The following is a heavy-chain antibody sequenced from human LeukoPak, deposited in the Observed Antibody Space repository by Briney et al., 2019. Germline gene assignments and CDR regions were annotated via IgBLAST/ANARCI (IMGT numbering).Heavy chain of an antibody. CDR1: RFTFSSYG. CDR2: IWYDGSNK. J-gene: IGHJ5*02. Sequence: GGSLRLSCAASRFTFSSYGMHWVRQAPGKGLEWVAVIWYDGSNKYYADSVKGRFTISRDNSKNTLYLQMNSLRAEDTAVYYCARDGSGYDNWFDPWGQGTLVTVSS. V-gene: IGHV3-33*01. D-gene: IGHD5-12*01. CDR3: ARDGSGYDNWFDP.